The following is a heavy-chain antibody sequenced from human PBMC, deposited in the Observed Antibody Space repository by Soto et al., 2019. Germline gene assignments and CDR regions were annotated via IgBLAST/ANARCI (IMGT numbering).Heavy chain of an antibody. D-gene: IGHD3-22*01. CDR2: LFYGRSA. CDR3: ALRSMAVVPEY. J-gene: IGHJ4*02. V-gene: IGHV4-59*01. Sequence: QAQLQESGPGLVKPSETLSLTCAVSGDSISSYYCMWIRQPPGKGLESIGYLFYGRSANYNPSLKSRVTLSVDTSTNQCPLTLSSMTAADTAVYSCALRSMAVVPEYWGQGTLVTVSS. CDR1: GDSISSYY.